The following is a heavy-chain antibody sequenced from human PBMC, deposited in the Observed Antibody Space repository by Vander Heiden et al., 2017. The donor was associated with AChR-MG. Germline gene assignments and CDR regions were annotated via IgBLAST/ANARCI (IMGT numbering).Heavy chain of an antibody. Sequence: QAPGKGLEWISGISWNSGSIGYADSVKGRFTISRDNAKNSLYLQMNSLRAEDTALYYCAKCPQRGRGVGATWFDYWGQGTLVTVSS. D-gene: IGHD1-26*01. V-gene: IGHV3-9*01. J-gene: IGHJ4*02. CDR2: ISWNSGSI. CDR3: AKCPQRGRGVGATWFDY.